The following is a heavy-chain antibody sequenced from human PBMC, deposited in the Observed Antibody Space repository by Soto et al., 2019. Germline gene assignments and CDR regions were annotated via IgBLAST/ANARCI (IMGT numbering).Heavy chain of an antibody. Sequence: GSLRLSCAASGFTFSSYAMHWVRQAPGKGLEWVAVISYDGSNKYYADSVKGRFTISRDNSKNTLYLQMNSLRAEDTAVYYCARVEGGYSHGYYYYGMDVWGQGTTVTVSS. J-gene: IGHJ6*02. CDR3: ARVEGGYSHGYYYYGMDV. D-gene: IGHD5-18*01. CDR2: ISYDGSNK. V-gene: IGHV3-30-3*01. CDR1: GFTFSSYA.